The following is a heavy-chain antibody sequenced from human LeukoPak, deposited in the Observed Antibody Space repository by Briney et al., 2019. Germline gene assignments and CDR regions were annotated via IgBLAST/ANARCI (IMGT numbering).Heavy chain of an antibody. CDR2: ISSDSSDT. CDR3: AKDGDSGWPLGEFFLH. Sequence: GGSLRLSCAASGFTFSNYYMTWIRQAPGKGLEWISYISSDSSDTKYADSVKGRFTISRDNAKHSLYLEMNSLRAEDTAIYYCAKDGDSGWPLGEFFLHWGQGTLVSVSS. D-gene: IGHD6-19*01. V-gene: IGHV3-11*05. CDR1: GFTFSNYY. J-gene: IGHJ1*01.